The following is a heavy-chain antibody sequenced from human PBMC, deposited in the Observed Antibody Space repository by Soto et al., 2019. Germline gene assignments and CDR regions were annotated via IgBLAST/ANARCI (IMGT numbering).Heavy chain of an antibody. CDR2: IIPIFGTA. CDR1: GGTFSSYA. Sequence: GASVKVSCKASGGTFSSYAISWVRQAPGQGLEWMGGIIPIFGTANYAQKFQGRVTITADESTSTAYMELSSLRSEDTAVYYCARSAWFRRDYYGMDVWGQGTTVTVSS. CDR3: ARSAWFRRDYYGMDV. V-gene: IGHV1-69*13. D-gene: IGHD3-9*01. J-gene: IGHJ6*02.